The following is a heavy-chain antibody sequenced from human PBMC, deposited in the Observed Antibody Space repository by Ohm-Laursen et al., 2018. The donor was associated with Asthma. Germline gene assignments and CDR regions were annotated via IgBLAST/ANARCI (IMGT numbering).Heavy chain of an antibody. J-gene: IGHJ4*02. V-gene: IGHV3-11*03. CDR2: TSSSSSYT. D-gene: IGHD3-22*01. CDR3: AKGSYYDSSGYYPY. Sequence: LSLTCTVSGGSISSGGYYWSWIRQHPGKGLEWVSYTSSSSSYTNYADSVKGRFTISRDNAKNSLYLQMNSLRAEDTAVYYCAKGSYYDSSGYYPYWGQGTLVTVSS. CDR1: GGSISSGGYY.